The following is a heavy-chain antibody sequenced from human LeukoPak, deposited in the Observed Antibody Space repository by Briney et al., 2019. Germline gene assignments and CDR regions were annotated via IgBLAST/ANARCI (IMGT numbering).Heavy chain of an antibody. J-gene: IGHJ4*02. CDR2: IYINGNT. D-gene: IGHD6-19*01. CDR3: ARGPRSSDWYSIDY. Sequence: SETLSLTCTVSGGSISSYYWSWIRQPAGKGLEWIGRIYINGNTNYNPSLKSRVTMSVDTSKNQFSLKPSSVTAADTAVYYCARGPRSSDWYSIDYWGQGTLVTVSS. V-gene: IGHV4-4*07. CDR1: GGSISSYY.